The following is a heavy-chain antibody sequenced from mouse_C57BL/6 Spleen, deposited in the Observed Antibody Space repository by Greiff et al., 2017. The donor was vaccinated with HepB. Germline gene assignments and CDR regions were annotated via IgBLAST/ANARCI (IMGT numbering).Heavy chain of an antibody. CDR3: ARVKWGNYVDWYFDV. Sequence: QVQLQQPGAELVRPGSSVKLSCKASGYTFTSYWMDWVKQRPGQGLEWIGNIYPSDSETHYNQKFKDKATLTVDKSSSTAYMQLSSLTSEDSAVYYCARVKWGNYVDWYFDVWGTGTTVTVSS. D-gene: IGHD2-1*01. V-gene: IGHV1-61*01. J-gene: IGHJ1*03. CDR1: GYTFTSYW. CDR2: IYPSDSET.